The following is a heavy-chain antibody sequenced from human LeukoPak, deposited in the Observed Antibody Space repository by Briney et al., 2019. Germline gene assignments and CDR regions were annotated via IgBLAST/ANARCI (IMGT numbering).Heavy chain of an antibody. CDR3: AKDLGYSSGWYFGAFDI. D-gene: IGHD6-19*01. CDR1: GITFSSYA. CDR2: ISDDGIKK. J-gene: IGHJ3*02. Sequence: GGSLRLSCAASGITFSSYAMHWVRQAPGKGLEWVAVISDDGIKKYYADSVKGRFTISRDNSKNTLYLQMNSLRAEDTAVYYCAKDLGYSSGWYFGAFDIWGQGTMVTVSS. V-gene: IGHV3-30-3*01.